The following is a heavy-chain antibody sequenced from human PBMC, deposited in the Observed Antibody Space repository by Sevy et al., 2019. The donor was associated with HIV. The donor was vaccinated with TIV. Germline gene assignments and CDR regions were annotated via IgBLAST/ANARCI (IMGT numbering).Heavy chain of an antibody. CDR1: GFTFSSYA. D-gene: IGHD6-13*01. Sequence: GGSLRLSCAASGFTFSSYAMHWVRQAPGKVLEWVAVMSYDGSNKYYADSVKGRFTISRDNSKNTLYLQMNSLTAEDTAVYYCARAGDSSSWYSAGPMDVWGKGTTVTVSS. V-gene: IGHV3-30-3*01. CDR3: ARAGDSSSWYSAGPMDV. J-gene: IGHJ6*03. CDR2: MSYDGSNK.